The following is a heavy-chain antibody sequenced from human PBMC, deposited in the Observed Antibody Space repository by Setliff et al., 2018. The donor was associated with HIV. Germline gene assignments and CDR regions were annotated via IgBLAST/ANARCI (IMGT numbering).Heavy chain of an antibody. D-gene: IGHD2-2*01. CDR2: IIPIFGEA. CDR1: GYTFTSYG. V-gene: IGHV1-69*13. Sequence: SVKVSCKASGYTFTSYGISWVRQAPGQGLEWIGKIIPIFGEANYAQKFQGRVTITADESASTAYMELSSLRSEDTAVYYCTRHRVVPAALNWFDPWGQGTLVTVSS. J-gene: IGHJ5*02. CDR3: TRHRVVPAALNWFDP.